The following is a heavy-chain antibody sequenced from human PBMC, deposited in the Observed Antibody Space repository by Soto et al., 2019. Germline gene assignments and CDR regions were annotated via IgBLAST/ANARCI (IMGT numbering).Heavy chain of an antibody. CDR2: TYYRSKWYN. D-gene: IGHD3-10*01. Sequence: QSQTLSLTCAISGDSVSSNSAAWNWIRQSPSRGLEWLGRTYYRSKWYNDYAVSVKSRITINPDTSKNQFSLQLNSVTPEDTAVYYCAREGVRYYYGSGRKLGHDFDYWGQGTLVTVSS. J-gene: IGHJ4*02. CDR3: AREGVRYYYGSGRKLGHDFDY. V-gene: IGHV6-1*01. CDR1: GDSVSSNSAA.